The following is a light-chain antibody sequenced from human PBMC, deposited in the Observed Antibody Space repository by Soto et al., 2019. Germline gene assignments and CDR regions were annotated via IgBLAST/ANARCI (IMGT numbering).Light chain of an antibody. Sequence: VQMTQSPSMLSAFVGDRVTITCRASQSISNWLAWYQQKPGKAPKLLIYKSSSLQSGVPSRFSGSGFGTEFTLTISSLQPDDFATYYCQQYNSYSSITFGQGTHWRLN. CDR2: KSS. CDR1: QSISNW. V-gene: IGKV1-5*03. CDR3: QQYNSYSSIT. J-gene: IGKJ5*01.